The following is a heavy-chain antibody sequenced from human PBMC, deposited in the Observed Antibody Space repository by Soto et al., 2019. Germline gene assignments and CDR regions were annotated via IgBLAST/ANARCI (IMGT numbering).Heavy chain of an antibody. J-gene: IGHJ4*02. CDR2: VSPENRNA. Sequence: ASVKVSXKASGGTFTEYDLNWVRQAPGQGLEYMGWVSPENRNAGYAPQFRGRGSMTTDTSISTAYLELTNLTYEGTAVYYCEVTTGFWGQGTMVTVSS. V-gene: IGHV1-8*01. D-gene: IGHD1-1*01. CDR1: GGTFTEYD. CDR3: EVTTGF.